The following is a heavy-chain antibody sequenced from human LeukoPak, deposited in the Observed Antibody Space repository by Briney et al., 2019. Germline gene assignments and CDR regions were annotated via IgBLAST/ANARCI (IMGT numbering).Heavy chain of an antibody. D-gene: IGHD3-22*01. CDR1: GYTFTGNY. CDR3: ARGLRSDSSGYYSR. V-gene: IGHV1-2*02. CDR2: INPKNGGT. Sequence: ASVKVSCKASGYTFTGNYIHWVRQAPGQGLEWMGWINPKNGGTIYAPKFQGRVTMTGDTSISTAYMELSRLRSDDTAVYYCARGLRSDSSGYYSRWGQGTLVTVSS. J-gene: IGHJ4*02.